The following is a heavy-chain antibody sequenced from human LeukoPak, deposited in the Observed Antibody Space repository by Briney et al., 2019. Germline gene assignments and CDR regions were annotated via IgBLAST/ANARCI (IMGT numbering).Heavy chain of an antibody. J-gene: IGHJ6*02. V-gene: IGHV5-51*01. CDR3: ARYPSGYYGMDV. Sequence: PGESLKISCKGTGYTFTSYWIAWVRQMPGKGLEWMGIVHPGDSETVYSPSFQGQVTISADKSISTAYLQWSSLKASDTAMYYCARYPSGYYGMDVWGQGTTVTVSS. CDR2: VHPGDSET. D-gene: IGHD3-10*01. CDR1: GYTFTSYW.